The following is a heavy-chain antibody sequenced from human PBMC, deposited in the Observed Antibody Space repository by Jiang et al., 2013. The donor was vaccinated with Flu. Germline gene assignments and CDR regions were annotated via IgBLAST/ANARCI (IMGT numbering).Heavy chain of an antibody. CDR1: GYMFTAYY. D-gene: IGHD3-10*01. CDR3: AREAMYYSDSGTSYGFDV. J-gene: IGHJ6*02. V-gene: IGHV1-2*02. CDR2: SNTNNGAA. Sequence: SGAEVKKPGASLKVSCKASGYMFTAYYLHWVRQAPGQGLEWMGWSNTNNGAANIAQKFQGRVTMTWDTSISTAYMDLRSLRSDDSAVYYCAREAMYYSDSGTSYGFDVWGQGTTVTVSS.